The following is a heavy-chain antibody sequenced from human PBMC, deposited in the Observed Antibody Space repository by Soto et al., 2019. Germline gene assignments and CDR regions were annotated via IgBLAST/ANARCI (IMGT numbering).Heavy chain of an antibody. D-gene: IGHD5-18*01. Sequence: QVQLVQSGAEVKKPGASVKVSCKASGYTFTSYDINWVRQATGQGLEWMGWMNPNSGNTGYAQKLHGRGVIITKNSISTADKELISLLTAEAAVFYCARGGNFPGYNYEIFYYYYYMDVWGKGTTVTVSS. CDR1: GYTFTSYD. CDR2: MNPNSGNT. V-gene: IGHV1-8*01. J-gene: IGHJ6*03. CDR3: ARGGNFPGYNYEIFYYYYYMDV.